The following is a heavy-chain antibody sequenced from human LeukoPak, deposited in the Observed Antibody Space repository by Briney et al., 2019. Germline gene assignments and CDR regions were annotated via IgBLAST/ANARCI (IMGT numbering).Heavy chain of an antibody. J-gene: IGHJ4*02. CDR2: ILYEVGNK. D-gene: IGHD3-22*01. V-gene: IGHV3-30-3*01. Sequence: RRSLRLSCAASGYTFSSYAMHRVRQAPGEGLGWVAVILYEVGNKYYTDSVKGRFTISRDNSKNTLYLQMNSLRAEDTAVYYCARDRGDSSGYYYGIFDYWGQGTLVTVSS. CDR3: ARDRGDSSGYYYGIFDY. CDR1: GYTFSSYA.